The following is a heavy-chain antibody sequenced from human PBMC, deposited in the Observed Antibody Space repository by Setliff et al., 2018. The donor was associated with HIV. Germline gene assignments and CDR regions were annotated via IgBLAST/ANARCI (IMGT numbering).Heavy chain of an antibody. D-gene: IGHD2-21*02. J-gene: IGHJ3*02. V-gene: IGHV4-38-2*02. CDR3: ARGQGCGGGCHYAFEM. CDR1: GDSISSDFY. Sequence: ASETLSLTCTVSGDSISSDFYWGWIRQPPGKGLEWIGSIYHSGNTYYMPSLQSRVTISVDMSKNQFSLNLNSVTAADTAVYYCARGQGCGGGCHYAFEMWGQGTMVTVSS. CDR2: IYHSGNT.